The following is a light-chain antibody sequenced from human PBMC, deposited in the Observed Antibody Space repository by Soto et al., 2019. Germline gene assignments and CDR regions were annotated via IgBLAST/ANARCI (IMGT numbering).Light chain of an antibody. CDR2: GAS. Sequence: EIVLTQSPGTLSLSPGERATLSCRASQSVSSSYLAWYQQKPGQAPRLLIYGASSRATGIPDRFSGSGSGTDFTLTISRPEPEDFAVYYCQQYGSSPPVTCGQGTRLETK. CDR1: QSVSSSY. V-gene: IGKV3-20*01. CDR3: QQYGSSPPVT. J-gene: IGKJ5*01.